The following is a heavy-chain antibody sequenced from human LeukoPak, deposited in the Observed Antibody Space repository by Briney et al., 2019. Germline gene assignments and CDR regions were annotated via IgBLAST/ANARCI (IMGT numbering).Heavy chain of an antibody. CDR3: ARDLPFED. V-gene: IGHV1-2*06. J-gene: IGHJ4*02. D-gene: IGHD2/OR15-2a*01. CDR2: IYPSSGGT. Sequence: EWLGRIYPSSGGTNYAQKFQGRITLTTDTSINTAYMELSRLRFDDTAVYYCARDLPFEDWGQGTLVTVSS.